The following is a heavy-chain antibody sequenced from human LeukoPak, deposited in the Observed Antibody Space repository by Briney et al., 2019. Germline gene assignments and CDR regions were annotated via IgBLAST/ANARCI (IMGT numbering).Heavy chain of an antibody. J-gene: IGHJ1*01. CDR2: IYPYSGGT. Sequence: GASVTVSCKASGYTFTGYYIHWVRQAPGQGLEWMGWIYPYSGGTTYAQKFQGRVTMTRDTSVSTAYLELNRLTSDDTAVYYCARDGTTGRFWGQGTLITVSS. D-gene: IGHD2-8*02. V-gene: IGHV1-2*02. CDR3: ARDGTTGRF. CDR1: GYTFTGYY.